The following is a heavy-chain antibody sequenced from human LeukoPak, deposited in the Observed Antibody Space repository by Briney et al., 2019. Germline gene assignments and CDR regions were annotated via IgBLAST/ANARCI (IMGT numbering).Heavy chain of an antibody. Sequence: GESLRLSCSASGLTFRSYAMHWVRQAPGKGLECVSGITGNGGGTFYADSVKGRFTISRDNFKNTLYLQMSSLRAEDTAVYYCAKGSSYFYDSSDYRLDYWGQGTLVTVSS. CDR3: AKGSSYFYDSSDYRLDY. V-gene: IGHV3-64D*06. D-gene: IGHD3-22*01. CDR2: ITGNGGGT. J-gene: IGHJ4*02. CDR1: GLTFRSYA.